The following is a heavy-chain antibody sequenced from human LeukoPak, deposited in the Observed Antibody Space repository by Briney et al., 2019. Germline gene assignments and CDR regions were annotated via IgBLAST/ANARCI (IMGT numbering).Heavy chain of an antibody. CDR3: GRRGGIATAALFFQY. V-gene: IGHV4-39*01. CDR1: GDSISSSSYY. CDR2: IHYSGSS. J-gene: IGHJ1*01. D-gene: IGHD6-13*01. Sequence: SETLSLTCTVSGDSISSSSYYWDWIRQPPGKGLEWIASIHYSGSSYYNPPLKSRVTISVDTSKNQFSLKLSSVTAADTAVYYCGRRGGIATAALFFQYWGQGTLVTVSS.